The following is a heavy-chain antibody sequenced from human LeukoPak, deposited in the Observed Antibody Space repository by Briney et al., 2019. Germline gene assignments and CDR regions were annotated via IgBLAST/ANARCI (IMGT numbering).Heavy chain of an antibody. CDR2: ISASGAKT. D-gene: IGHD1-1*01. V-gene: IGHV3-23*01. J-gene: IGHJ5*02. CDR1: GCTFNNYA. Sequence: PGGSLRLSCAASGCTFNNYAVSWVRQAPGKGLDWVSGISASGAKTYYADSVKGRFTISRDNSRNTLYLQMTSLRVKDTAVYYCSKDPVQHGNGLYWFGPWGQGTVVTVSS. CDR3: SKDPVQHGNGLYWFGP.